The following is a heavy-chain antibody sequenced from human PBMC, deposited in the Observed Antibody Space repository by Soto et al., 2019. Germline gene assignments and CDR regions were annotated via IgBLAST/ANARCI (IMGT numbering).Heavy chain of an antibody. CDR3: AHSSALYGSSGYYRILDY. V-gene: IGHV2-5*02. Sequence: QITLKESGPTLVKPTQTRTLTCTFSGFSLSTSGVGVGWIRQPPGKALEWLALIYWDDDKRYSPSLKSRLTITKNTSKNQVILTMTNMNPVDTATYYCAHSSALYGSSGYYRILDYWGQGTLVTVSS. CDR2: IYWDDDK. CDR1: GFSLSTSGVG. D-gene: IGHD3-22*01. J-gene: IGHJ4*02.